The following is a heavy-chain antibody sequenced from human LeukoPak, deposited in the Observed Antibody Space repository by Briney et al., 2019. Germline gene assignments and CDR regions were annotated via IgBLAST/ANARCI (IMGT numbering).Heavy chain of an antibody. CDR1: GFTVSSNY. Sequence: GGSLRLSCAASGFTVSSNYITWVRRAPGKGLEWVSVVYSSGITYYADSVKGRFTISRDNSKNTLYLQMNSLRAEDTAFYYCARGHNSRAGVTDCCPLDFWGQGTLVTVSS. CDR3: ARGHNSRAGVTDCCPLDF. CDR2: VYSSGIT. V-gene: IGHV3-66*01. J-gene: IGHJ4*02. D-gene: IGHD2-21*02.